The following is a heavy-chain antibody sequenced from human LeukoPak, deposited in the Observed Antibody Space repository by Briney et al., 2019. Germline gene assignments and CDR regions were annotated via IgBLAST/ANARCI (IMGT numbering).Heavy chain of an antibody. CDR3: ARVGRSRGSLPNSYYYMDV. J-gene: IGHJ6*03. CDR2: IIPIFGST. V-gene: IGHV1-69*05. D-gene: IGHD1-26*01. Sequence: SVKVSCNSSGDIFNSYSVSWVRQAPGQGLEWMGGIIPIFGSTNYAQKFQGRVTITTDQSTRTAYMELNSLSSDHPAVYYCARVGRSRGSLPNSYYYMDVWGKGTTVTVSS. CDR1: GDIFNSYS.